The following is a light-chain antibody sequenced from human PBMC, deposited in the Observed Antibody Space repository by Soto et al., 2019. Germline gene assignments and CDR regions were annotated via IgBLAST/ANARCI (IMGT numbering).Light chain of an antibody. Sequence: QSVLTQPPSVSGAPWQRGTISFTGSSSNIGAGYDVHWYQKLPGTAPKLLIYGNSNRPSGVPDRFSGAKSGTSASMASTGLQAEDEAYDYCQSYDSRLSVFVVFGGVTKVTVL. J-gene: IGLJ2*01. V-gene: IGLV1-40*01. CDR1: SSNIGAGYD. CDR2: GNS. CDR3: QSYDSRLSVFVV.